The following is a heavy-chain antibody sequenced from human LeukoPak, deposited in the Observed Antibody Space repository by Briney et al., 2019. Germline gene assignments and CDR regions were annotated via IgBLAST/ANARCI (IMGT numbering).Heavy chain of an antibody. CDR2: IYYSGNT. D-gene: IGHD2-2*01. J-gene: IGHJ4*02. V-gene: IGHV4-38-2*01. CDR3: ACYCSSTSCYSSYFDY. CDR1: GYSISSGYY. Sequence: SETLSLTCAVSGYSISSGYYWGWIRQPPGKGVEWIGIIYYSGNTYYNPSLKSRVTISVDTSKNPFSLKLSSLTAADTAVYYCACYCSSTSCYSSYFDYWGQGTLVTVSS.